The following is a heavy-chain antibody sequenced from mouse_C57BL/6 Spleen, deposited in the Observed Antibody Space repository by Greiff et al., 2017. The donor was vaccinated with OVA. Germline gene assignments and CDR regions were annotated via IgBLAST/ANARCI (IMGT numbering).Heavy chain of an antibody. CDR3: ARDGYDVSWFAY. CDR1: GYAFSSSW. D-gene: IGHD2-2*01. CDR2: IYPGDGDT. J-gene: IGHJ3*01. Sequence: VQLQQSGPELVKPGASVKISCKASGYAFSSSWMNWVKQRPGKGLEWIGRIYPGDGDTNYNGKFKGKATLTADKSSSTAYMQLSSLTSEDSAVYFCARDGYDVSWFAYWGQGTLVTVAA. V-gene: IGHV1-82*01.